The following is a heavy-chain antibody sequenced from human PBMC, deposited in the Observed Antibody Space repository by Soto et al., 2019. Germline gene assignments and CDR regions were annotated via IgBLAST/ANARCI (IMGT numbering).Heavy chain of an antibody. CDR2: LSSNGGST. Sequence: EVQLVESGGGLVQPGGSLRLSCAASEFTFSSYAMHWVRQAPGKGLEYVSALSSNGGSTYYANSVKGRFTISRDNSKKSLYLQMGSLRAEDMAVYYCARDALLQGEATVTIERGGFDYLGQGTLVTVSS. CDR1: EFTFSSYA. CDR3: ARDALLQGEATVTIERGGFDY. J-gene: IGHJ4*02. D-gene: IGHD4-17*01. V-gene: IGHV3-64*01.